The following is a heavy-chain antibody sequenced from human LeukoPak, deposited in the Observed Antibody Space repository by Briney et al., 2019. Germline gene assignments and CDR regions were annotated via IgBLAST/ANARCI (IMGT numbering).Heavy chain of an antibody. CDR1: EYTFNNYY. Sequence: GASVKVSCKASEYTFNNYYMHWVRQAPGQGLEWMGIIRPSGGSTTYAQKFQGRVIMTRDTSTNTVYLEVSGLRSKDTAVYYCASPGAVRDPYDAFGIWGQGTMVTVSS. J-gene: IGHJ3*02. D-gene: IGHD6-6*01. CDR2: IRPSGGST. V-gene: IGHV1-46*02. CDR3: ASPGAVRDPYDAFGI.